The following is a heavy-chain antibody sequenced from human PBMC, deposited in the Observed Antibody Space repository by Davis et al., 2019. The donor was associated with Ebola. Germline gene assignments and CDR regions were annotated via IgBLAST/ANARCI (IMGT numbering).Heavy chain of an antibody. CDR3: AIPDCSGANCYSVYIKN. CDR2: IYSGGST. J-gene: IGHJ4*02. D-gene: IGHD2-15*01. Sequence: GESLKISCAASGFTVSSNYMSWVRQAPGKGLEWVSVIYSGGSTYYADSVKGRFTISRHNSKNTLYLQMNSLRAEDTAVYYCAIPDCSGANCYSVYIKNWGQGTLVTVSS. V-gene: IGHV3-53*01. CDR1: GFTVSSNY.